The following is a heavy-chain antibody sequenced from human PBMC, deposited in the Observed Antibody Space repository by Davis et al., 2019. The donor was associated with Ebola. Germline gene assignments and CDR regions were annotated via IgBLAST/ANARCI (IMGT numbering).Heavy chain of an antibody. V-gene: IGHV3-74*01. Sequence: GESLKISCAASGFTFSSYWMHWVRQAPGKGLVWVSRINSEGSSTSYADSVKGRFTISRDNAKNTLYLQMNSLRAEDTAVYYCARDAYGCSSTSCYYYYGMDVWGQGTTVTVSS. CDR1: GFTFSSYW. D-gene: IGHD2-2*01. CDR2: INSEGSST. J-gene: IGHJ6*02. CDR3: ARDAYGCSSTSCYYYYGMDV.